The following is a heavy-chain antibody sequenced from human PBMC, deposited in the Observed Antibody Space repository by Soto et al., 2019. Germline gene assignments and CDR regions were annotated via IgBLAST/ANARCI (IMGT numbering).Heavy chain of an antibody. V-gene: IGHV3-33*01. J-gene: IGHJ4*02. Sequence: QVQLVESGGGVVQPGRSLRLSCAASGFTFSSYGMHWVRQAPGKGLEWVAVIWYDGSNKYYADSVKGRVTISRDNSKNTVYLQMNSLRAEDTAVYYCSRDAWSSSWYDYWGQGTLVTVSS. CDR1: GFTFSSYG. CDR2: IWYDGSNK. CDR3: SRDAWSSSWYDY. D-gene: IGHD6-13*01.